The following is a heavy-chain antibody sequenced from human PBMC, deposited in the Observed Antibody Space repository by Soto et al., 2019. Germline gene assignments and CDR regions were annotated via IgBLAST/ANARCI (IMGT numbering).Heavy chain of an antibody. CDR1: GFTFSDYA. V-gene: IGHV3-30-3*01. CDR2: ISFDGSNE. J-gene: IGHJ6*02. CDR3: ARPAATVIFYSGMDV. D-gene: IGHD4-17*01. Sequence: QVQLVEFGGGVVQPGRTLGLSCAASGFTFSDYAMHWVRQAPGKRLAWVAIISFDGSNEHYAGSVQGRFTISRDNSEHTLYLQMNSLRADDTAVYCCARPAATVIFYSGMDVWGQGTTVTVSS.